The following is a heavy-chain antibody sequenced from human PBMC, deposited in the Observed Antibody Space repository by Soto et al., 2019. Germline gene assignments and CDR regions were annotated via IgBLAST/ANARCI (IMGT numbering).Heavy chain of an antibody. CDR3: ATDLPHIRDYYYYGMDV. CDR1: GYTLTELS. D-gene: IGHD2-21*01. V-gene: IGHV1-24*01. J-gene: IGHJ6*02. CDR2: FDSEDGET. Sequence: ASVKVSCKVSGYTLTELSMHWVRQAPGKGLEWMGGFDSEDGETIYANKFQGRVNMTEDTTTDTTYMELISLRSECTAVYYCATDLPHIRDYYYYGMDVWGQGTTVTVSS.